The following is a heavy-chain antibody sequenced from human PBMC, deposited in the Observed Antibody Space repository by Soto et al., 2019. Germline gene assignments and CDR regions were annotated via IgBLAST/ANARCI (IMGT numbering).Heavy chain of an antibody. D-gene: IGHD5-18*01. V-gene: IGHV5-51*01. Sequence: GESLKISCQGSGYRFTSYWIGWVGPVPGKGLEWMGIIYPGDSDTRYSPSFQGQVTISADKSINTAYLQWSSLKASDTAMYYCARRCMDSYGFLPYGMDVWGQGTTVTVSS. CDR2: IYPGDSDT. J-gene: IGHJ6*02. CDR1: GYRFTSYW. CDR3: ARRCMDSYGFLPYGMDV.